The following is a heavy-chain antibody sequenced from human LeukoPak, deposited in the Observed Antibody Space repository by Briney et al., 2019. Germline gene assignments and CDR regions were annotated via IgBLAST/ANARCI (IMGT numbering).Heavy chain of an antibody. CDR3: ARSTAGFDY. CDR1: GFTFRYYA. D-gene: IGHD2-2*01. J-gene: IGHJ4*02. CDR2: ISDNSGST. Sequence: AGGSLRLSCAASGFTFRYYAMHWVRQAPGKGLEWVSTISDNSGSTYYPDSVKGRFTISRDDSKNTLYLQMNSLRAEDTAVYYCARSTAGFDYWGQGTLVTVSS. V-gene: IGHV3-23*01.